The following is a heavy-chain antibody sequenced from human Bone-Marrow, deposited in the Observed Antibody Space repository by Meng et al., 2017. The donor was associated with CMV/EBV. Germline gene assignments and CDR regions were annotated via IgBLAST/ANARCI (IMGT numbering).Heavy chain of an antibody. CDR2: ISSSSSYI. V-gene: IGHV3-21*01. D-gene: IGHD6-6*01. CDR1: GFTFSSYS. CDR3: ARDRRAARPNIDY. J-gene: IGHJ4*02. Sequence: GGSLRLSCAASGFTFSSYSMNWVRQAPGKGLEWVSSISSSSSYIYYADSVKGRFTISRDNAKNSLYLQMNSLRAEDTAVYYCARDRRAARPNIDYWGQGTLVTVYS.